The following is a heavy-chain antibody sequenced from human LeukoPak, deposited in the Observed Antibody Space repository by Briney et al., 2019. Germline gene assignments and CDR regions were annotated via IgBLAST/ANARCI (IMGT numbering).Heavy chain of an antibody. J-gene: IGHJ4*02. V-gene: IGHV3-30*02. CDR3: ARDKSLMYYYGSGSRPTFDY. CDR2: IRYDGSNK. D-gene: IGHD3-10*01. Sequence: GGSLRLSCAASGFTFSSYGMHWVRQAPGKGLEWVAFIRYDGSNKYYADSVKGRFTISRDNSKNTLYLQMNSLRAEDTAVYYCARDKSLMYYYGSGSRPTFDYWGQGTLVTVSS. CDR1: GFTFSSYG.